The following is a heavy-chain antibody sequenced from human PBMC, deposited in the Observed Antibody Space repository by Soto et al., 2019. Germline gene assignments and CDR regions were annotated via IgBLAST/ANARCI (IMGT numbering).Heavy chain of an antibody. D-gene: IGHD3-10*01. V-gene: IGHV1-8*01. Sequence: ASVKVSCKASGYAFTNYEINWVRQATGQGLEWMGWMNPGSGNTGYAHKFQGRVTMTRNISISTAYMELSRLGSDDTAIYYCARMASSGSLNWFDPWGQGTLVTVSS. CDR3: ARMASSGSLNWFDP. J-gene: IGHJ5*02. CDR2: MNPGSGNT. CDR1: GYAFTNYE.